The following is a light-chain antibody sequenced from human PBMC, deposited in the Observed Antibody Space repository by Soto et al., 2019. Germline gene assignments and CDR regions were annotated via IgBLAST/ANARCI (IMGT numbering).Light chain of an antibody. Sequence: QSVLTQPPSVSGAPGQRVTLSCTGSSSTIGAGYDVHWYQQLPGTAPKLLSYGTSNRPSGVPDRFSGSKSGTSASLAITGLQAEDEADYYCQSYDSSLSGYVFGTGTKLTVL. CDR3: QSYDSSLSGYV. CDR1: SSTIGAGYD. J-gene: IGLJ1*01. CDR2: GTS. V-gene: IGLV1-40*01.